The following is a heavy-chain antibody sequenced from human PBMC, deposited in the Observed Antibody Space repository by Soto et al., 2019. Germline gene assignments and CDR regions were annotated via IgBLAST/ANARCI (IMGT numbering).Heavy chain of an antibody. Sequence: QVQLVQSGAEVKKPGASVKVSCKASGYTFTGYYMHWVRQAPGQGLEWMGWINPNSGGTNYAQKFQGWVTMTRDTSISTAYMELSRLRSDDTAVYYCARGRVDILTGLYYFDYWGQGTLVTVSS. CDR2: INPNSGGT. CDR3: ARGRVDILTGLYYFDY. J-gene: IGHJ4*02. CDR1: GYTFTGYY. D-gene: IGHD3-9*01. V-gene: IGHV1-2*04.